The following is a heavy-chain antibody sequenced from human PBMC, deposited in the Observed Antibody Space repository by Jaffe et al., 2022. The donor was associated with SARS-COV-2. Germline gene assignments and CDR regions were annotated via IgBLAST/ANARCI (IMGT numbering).Heavy chain of an antibody. CDR3: ATLGDSSGYYRD. Sequence: EVQLVESGGGLVQPGGSLRLSCAASGLTFRSYWMSWVRQAPGKGLDWVANIKPDGSEKHYVDSVKGRFTVSRDNAKNSLFLQMDSLRAEDTAVYYCATLGDSSGYYRDWGQGTLVTVST. CDR2: IKPDGSEK. J-gene: IGHJ4*02. V-gene: IGHV3-7*01. D-gene: IGHD3-22*01. CDR1: GLTFRSYW.